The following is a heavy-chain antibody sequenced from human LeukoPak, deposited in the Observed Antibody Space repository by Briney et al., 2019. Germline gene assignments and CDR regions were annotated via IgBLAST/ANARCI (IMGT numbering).Heavy chain of an antibody. CDR3: ATQVGATGRAFDI. CDR1: GYTLTELS. CDR2: FDPEDGET. V-gene: IGHV1-24*01. J-gene: IGHJ3*02. D-gene: IGHD1-26*01. Sequence: ASVKVSCKVSGYTLTELSMRWVRQAPGKGLEWMGGFDPEDGETIYAQKFQGRVTMTEDTSTDTAYMELSSLRSEDTAVYYCATQVGATGRAFDIWGQGTMVTVSS.